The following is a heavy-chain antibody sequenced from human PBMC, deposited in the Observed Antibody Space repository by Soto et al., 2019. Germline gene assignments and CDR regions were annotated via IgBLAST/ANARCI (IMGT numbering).Heavy chain of an antibody. CDR2: INPNSGGT. V-gene: IGHV1-2*04. CDR1: GYTFTGYY. Sequence: ASVKVSCKASGYTFTGYYMHWVRQAPGQGLEWMGWINPNSGGTNYAQKFQGWVTMTRDTSISTAYMELSRLRSDDTAVYYCARDPGFDEVVRYGMDVWGQGTTVTVSS. J-gene: IGHJ6*02. D-gene: IGHD3-10*02. CDR3: ARDPGFDEVVRYGMDV.